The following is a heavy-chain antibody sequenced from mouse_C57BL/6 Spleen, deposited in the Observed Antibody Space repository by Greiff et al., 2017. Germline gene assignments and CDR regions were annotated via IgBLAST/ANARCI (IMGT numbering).Heavy chain of an antibody. J-gene: IGHJ2*01. CDR1: GFTFSSYA. D-gene: IGHD2-5*01. V-gene: IGHV5-4*03. CDR3: ARRGSNYVFDY. Sequence: DVMLVEPGGGLVKPGGSLKLSCAASGFTFSSYAMSWVRQTPEKRLEWVATISDGGSYTYYPDNVKGRFTISRDNAKNNLYLQMSHLKSEDTAMYYCARRGSNYVFDYWGQGTTLTVSS. CDR2: ISDGGSYT.